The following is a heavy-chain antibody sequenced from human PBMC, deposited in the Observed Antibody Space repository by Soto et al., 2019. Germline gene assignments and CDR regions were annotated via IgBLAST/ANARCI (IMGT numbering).Heavy chain of an antibody. CDR1: GGSVSSGSYY. V-gene: IGHV4-61*01. Sequence: QVQLQESGPGLVKPSETLSLTCTVSGGSVSSGSYYWSWIRQPPGKGLEWIGYIYYSGSTNYNPSLKSRVTISVDTSKNQFSLKLSSVTAADTAVYYCVLYSYGYPYYGMDVWGQGTTVTVSS. D-gene: IGHD5-18*01. J-gene: IGHJ6*02. CDR3: VLYSYGYPYYGMDV. CDR2: IYYSGST.